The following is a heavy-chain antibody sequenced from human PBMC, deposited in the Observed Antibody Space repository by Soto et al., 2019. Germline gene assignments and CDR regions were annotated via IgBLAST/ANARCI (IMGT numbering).Heavy chain of an antibody. V-gene: IGHV3-23*01. J-gene: IGHJ5*02. CDR2: ISGSGGST. CDR3: AKDSSLCGDYFNWFDP. CDR1: GFTFSSYA. Sequence: EVQLLESGGGLVQPGGSLRLSCAASGFTFSSYAMSWVRQAPGKGLEWVSAISGSGGSTYYADSVKGRFTTSRDNAKNTLDLQMTGLSAEDTAVYYCAKDSSLCGDYFNWFDPWGQSTLVTVSS. D-gene: IGHD4-17*01.